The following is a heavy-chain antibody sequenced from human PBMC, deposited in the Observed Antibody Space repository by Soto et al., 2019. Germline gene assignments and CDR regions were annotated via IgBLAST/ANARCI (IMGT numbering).Heavy chain of an antibody. D-gene: IGHD1-26*01. CDR3: ARDLDGSYFLYYYGMDV. V-gene: IGHV1-3*01. Sequence: SVKVSCKASGYTFTSYAMHWVRQAPGQRLEWMGWINAGNGNTKYSQKFQGRVTITRDTSASTAYMELSSLRSEDTAVYYCARDLDGSYFLYYYGMDVWGQGTTVTVSS. CDR1: GYTFTSYA. J-gene: IGHJ6*02. CDR2: INAGNGNT.